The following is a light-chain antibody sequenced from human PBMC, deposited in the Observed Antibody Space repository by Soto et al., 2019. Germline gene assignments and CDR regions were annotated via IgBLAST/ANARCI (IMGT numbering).Light chain of an antibody. CDR3: CSYAPSPTVV. CDR1: SSDVGSYNL. V-gene: IGLV2-23*01. Sequence: QSVLTQPASVSGSPGQSITISCTGTSSDVGSYNLVSWYQQHPGKALKLIIYEATKRPSGVSNRFSGSKSGNTASMTISGLQAEDEADYYCCSYAPSPTVVFGGGTKLTVL. CDR2: EAT. J-gene: IGLJ2*01.